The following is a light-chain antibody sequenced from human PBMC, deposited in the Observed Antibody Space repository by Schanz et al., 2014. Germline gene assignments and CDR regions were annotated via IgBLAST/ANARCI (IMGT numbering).Light chain of an antibody. CDR2: AAS. V-gene: IGKV1-9*01. Sequence: IKLTQSPSSLSASVGDRVSITCRANEGISSHLAWYQQKPGKAPNLLIYAASTLQSGVPSRFSGSGSGTDFSLTISSLQPEDFATYYCQQLNSYPLTFGGGTKVEIK. CDR3: QQLNSYPLT. J-gene: IGKJ4*01. CDR1: EGISSH.